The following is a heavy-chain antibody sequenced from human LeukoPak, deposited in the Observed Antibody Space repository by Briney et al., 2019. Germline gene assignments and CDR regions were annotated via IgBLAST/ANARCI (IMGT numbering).Heavy chain of an antibody. V-gene: IGHV4-31*03. CDR2: IYCSGST. CDR1: GGSISSGGYY. D-gene: IGHD4-17*01. J-gene: IGHJ5*02. Sequence: SETLPLTCTVSGGSISSGGYYWSWIRQHPGKGLEWIGYIYCSGSTYYNPSLKSRVTISVDTSKNQFSLKLSSVTAADTAVYYCARGGATVTTYWFDPWGQGTLVTVSS. CDR3: ARGGATVTTYWFDP.